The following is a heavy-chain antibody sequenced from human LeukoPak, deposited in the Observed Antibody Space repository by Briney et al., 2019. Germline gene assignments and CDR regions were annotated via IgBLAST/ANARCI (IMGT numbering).Heavy chain of an antibody. D-gene: IGHD3-9*01. V-gene: IGHV4-39*01. CDR2: IYYSGST. J-gene: IGHJ6*02. CDR1: GGSISSSSYY. CDR3: ARHIDYDILTGYYIGMDV. Sequence: PSETLSLTCTVSGGSISSSSYYWGWIRQPPGKGLEWIGSIYYSGSTYYNPPLKSRVTISVDTSKNQFSLKLSSVTAADTAVYYCARHIDYDILTGYYIGMDVWGQGTTVTVSS.